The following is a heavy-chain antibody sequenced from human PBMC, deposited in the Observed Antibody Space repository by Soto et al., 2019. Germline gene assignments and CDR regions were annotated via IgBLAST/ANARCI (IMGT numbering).Heavy chain of an antibody. CDR1: GFSLSTSGVG. J-gene: IGHJ4*02. CDR2: IYWDDDK. D-gene: IGHD5-12*01. CDR3: AHRLEGDGYNRPFDY. V-gene: IGHV2-5*02. Sequence: QITLKESGPTLVKPTQTLTLTCTFSGFSLSTSGVGVGWIRQPPGKALEWLALIYWDDDKRYSPSLKSRLTITKDISKNQVVLTMTNMDPVDTATYYCAHRLEGDGYNRPFDYWGQGTLVTVSS.